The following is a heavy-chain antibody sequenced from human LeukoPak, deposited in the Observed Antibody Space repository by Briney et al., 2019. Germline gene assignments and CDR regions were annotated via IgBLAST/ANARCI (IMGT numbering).Heavy chain of an antibody. CDR1: GFTFSSYG. Sequence: GGSLRLSCAASGFTFSSYGMHWVRQAPGKGLEWVAVIWYDGSNKYYADSVKGRFTISRDNSKNTLYLQMNSLRAEDTAVYYCARELCSSTSCPGMDVWGQGTTVTVSS. CDR2: IWYDGSNK. CDR3: ARELCSSTSCPGMDV. D-gene: IGHD2-2*01. V-gene: IGHV3-33*01. J-gene: IGHJ6*02.